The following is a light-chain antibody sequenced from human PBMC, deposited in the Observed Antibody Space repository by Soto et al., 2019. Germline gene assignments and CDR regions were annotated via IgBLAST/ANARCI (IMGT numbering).Light chain of an antibody. CDR3: QQYFRHAT. CDR2: KAS. CDR1: ESIRSW. V-gene: IGKV1-5*03. Sequence: STLSASIGDSGTITCRASESIRSWVAWYQQTPGKAPKILINKASELEGGVPPRFSGSGSGTEFTLTISSLQPDDFATYYCQQYFRHATFGQGTKVDIK. J-gene: IGKJ1*01.